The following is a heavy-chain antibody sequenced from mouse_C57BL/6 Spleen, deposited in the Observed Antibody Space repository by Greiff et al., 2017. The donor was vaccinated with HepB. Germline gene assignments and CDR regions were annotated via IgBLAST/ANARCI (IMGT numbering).Heavy chain of an antibody. Sequence: EVMLVESGGGLVKPGGSLKLSCAASGFTFSDYGMHWVRQAPEKGLEWVAYISSGSSTIYYADTVKGRFTISRDNAKNTLFLQMTSLRSEDTAMYYCASLLSGGAMDYWGQGTSVTVSS. J-gene: IGHJ4*01. CDR1: GFTFSDYG. D-gene: IGHD2-1*01. V-gene: IGHV5-17*01. CDR2: ISSGSSTI. CDR3: ASLLSGGAMDY.